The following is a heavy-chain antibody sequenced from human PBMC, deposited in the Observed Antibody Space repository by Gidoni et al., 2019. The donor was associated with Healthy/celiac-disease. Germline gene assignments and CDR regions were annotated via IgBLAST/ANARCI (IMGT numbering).Heavy chain of an antibody. CDR3: AKDDDFWSGPLVY. D-gene: IGHD3-3*01. CDR2: ISWNSGSI. J-gene: IGHJ4*02. V-gene: IGHV3-9*01. Sequence: EVQLVESGGGLVQPGRSLRLSCSASGFTFDDYAMHWVRQAPGKGLEWVSGISWNSGSIGYADSVKGRFTISRDNAKNSPYLQMNSLRAEDTALYYCAKDDDFWSGPLVYWGQGTLVTVSS. CDR1: GFTFDDYA.